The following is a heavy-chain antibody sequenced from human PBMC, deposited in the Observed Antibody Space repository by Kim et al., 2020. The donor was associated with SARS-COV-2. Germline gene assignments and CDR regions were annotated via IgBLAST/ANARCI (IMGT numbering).Heavy chain of an antibody. J-gene: IGHJ6*02. CDR1: GGSISSYY. CDR2: IYYSGST. Sequence: SETLSLTCTVSGGSISSYYWSWIRQPPGKGLEWIGYIYYSGSTNYNPSLKSRVTISVDTSKNQFSLKLSSVTAADTAVYYCARDSGLSPPYYYYYGMDVWGQGTTVTVSS. CDR3: ARDSGLSPPYYYYYGMDV. V-gene: IGHV4-59*01. D-gene: IGHD1-26*01.